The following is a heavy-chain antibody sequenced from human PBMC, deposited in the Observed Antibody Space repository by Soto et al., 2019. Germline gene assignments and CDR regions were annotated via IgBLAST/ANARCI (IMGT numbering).Heavy chain of an antibody. Sequence: GGSLRLACTASGFTFNNKWMHWVRQAPGKGLVWLSRIDGAAATTNYADSVKGRFTISRDNAKNIVFLHVNGLTDEDTAVYYCARGGAMGVDYWGQGTLVTVSS. CDR1: GFTFNNKW. CDR2: IDGAAATT. V-gene: IGHV3-74*01. CDR3: ARGGAMGVDY. J-gene: IGHJ4*02. D-gene: IGHD1-26*01.